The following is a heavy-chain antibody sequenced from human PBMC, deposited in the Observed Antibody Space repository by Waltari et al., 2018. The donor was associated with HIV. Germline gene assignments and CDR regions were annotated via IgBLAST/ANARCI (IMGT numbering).Heavy chain of an antibody. CDR1: GFTGSSNY. V-gene: IGHV3-66*01. D-gene: IGHD5-18*01. Sequence: EVQLVESGGGLVQPGGSLRLSCAASGFTGSSNYMSWVRQAPGKGLEWVSIIYTGGSTYYAHSVKGRFTISRDNSKNTLHLQMNSLRAEDTAVYYCASPDTTMVHGHYYFYHMDVWGQGTTVTVSS. CDR3: ASPDTTMVHGHYYFYHMDV. CDR2: IYTGGST. J-gene: IGHJ6*02.